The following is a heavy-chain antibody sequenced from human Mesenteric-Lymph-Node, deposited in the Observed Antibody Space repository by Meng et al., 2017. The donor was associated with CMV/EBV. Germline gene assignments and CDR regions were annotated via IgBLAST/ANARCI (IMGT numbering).Heavy chain of an antibody. J-gene: IGHJ3*02. V-gene: IGHV3-30*02. Sequence: GGSLRPSCAASGLTFSDYYLSWIRQPPGRGLEWVSFTRFDGSNEYYVNSVEGRFTNSRDNSKNTLYLKMNSMRVEDTAVYYCAESQIPRICSGSSCYFGPFDIWGQGTMVTVSS. CDR1: GLTFSDYY. CDR2: TRFDGSNE. D-gene: IGHD2-15*01. CDR3: AESQIPRICSGSSCYFGPFDI.